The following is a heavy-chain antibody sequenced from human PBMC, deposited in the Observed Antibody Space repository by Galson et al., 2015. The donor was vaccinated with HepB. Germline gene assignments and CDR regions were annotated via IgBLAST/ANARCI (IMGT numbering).Heavy chain of an antibody. CDR2: VSAYSGNT. J-gene: IGHJ4*02. CDR1: GYTFTSYG. V-gene: IGHV1-18*04. CDR3: ARGRVAGSYYDTSGFVDY. Sequence: SVKVSCKASGYTFTSYGICWVRQAPGQGLEWMGWVSAYSGNTNYAQNLQGRVTMTTDTSTSTAYTELRSLRSDDTAVYYCARGRVAGSYYDTSGFVDYWGQGTLVTVSS. D-gene: IGHD3-22*01.